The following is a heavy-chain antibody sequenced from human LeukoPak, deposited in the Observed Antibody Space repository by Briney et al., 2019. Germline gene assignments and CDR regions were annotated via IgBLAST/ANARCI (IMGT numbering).Heavy chain of an antibody. Sequence: ASVKVSCKASGYTFTVHYMHWVRQAPGQGLEWMGWINPNSGGTHYAQKFQGRGTMTRDTSISTAYMELSRLRSDDTAVYYCARETTVVTPGGDYWGQGTLVTVSS. D-gene: IGHD4-23*01. CDR3: ARETTVVTPGGDY. J-gene: IGHJ4*02. CDR2: INPNSGGT. V-gene: IGHV1-2*02. CDR1: GYTFTVHY.